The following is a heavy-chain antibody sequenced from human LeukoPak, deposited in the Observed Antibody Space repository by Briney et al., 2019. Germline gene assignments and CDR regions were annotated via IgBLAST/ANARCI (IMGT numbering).Heavy chain of an antibody. CDR2: IYYSGST. J-gene: IGHJ2*01. V-gene: IGHV4-59*01. Sequence: PSETLSLTCAVYGGSFSGYYWSWIRQPPGKGLEWIGYIYYSGSTNYNPSLKSRVTISVDTSKNQFSLKLSSVTAADTAVYYCARESWYFDLWGRGTLVTVSS. CDR3: ARESWYFDL. CDR1: GGSFSGYY.